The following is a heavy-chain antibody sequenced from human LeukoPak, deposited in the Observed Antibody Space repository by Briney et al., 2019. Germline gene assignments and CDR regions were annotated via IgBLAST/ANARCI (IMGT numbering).Heavy chain of an antibody. CDR1: GYTFTTYG. Sequence: GASVKVSCKASGYTFTTYGITWVRQAPGQGLEWMGWISAYNGNTNHAQKFQGRVTMTTDTSTSTAYMELRSLRSDDTAMYYCARALVDGYKELGYWGQGTLVTVSS. J-gene: IGHJ4*02. V-gene: IGHV1-18*01. D-gene: IGHD5-24*01. CDR3: ARALVDGYKELGY. CDR2: ISAYNGNT.